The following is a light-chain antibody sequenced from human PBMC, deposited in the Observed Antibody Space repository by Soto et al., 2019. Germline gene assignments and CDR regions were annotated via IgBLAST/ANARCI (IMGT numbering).Light chain of an antibody. CDR3: SSYTSSSTYV. CDR1: SWDVGGYNY. J-gene: IGLJ1*01. V-gene: IGLV2-14*01. CDR2: EVS. Sequence: QSALTQPASVSGSPGQSSTISCTGTSWDVGGYNYVSWYQQHPGKAPKLMIYEVSNRPSGVSNRFSGSKSVNTASLTISGLQAEDEADYYCSSYTSSSTYVFGTGTKLTVL.